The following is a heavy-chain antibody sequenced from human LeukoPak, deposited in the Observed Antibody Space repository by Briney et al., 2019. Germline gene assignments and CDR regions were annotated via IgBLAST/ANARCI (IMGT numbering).Heavy chain of an antibody. V-gene: IGHV1-24*01. Sequence: ASVKVSCKVSGYTLTELSMHWVRQAPGKGLEWMGGFDPEDGETIYAQKFQGRVTMTEDTSTDTAYMKLSSPRSEDTAVYYCATSSEGSTSCYPECVNRYFDLWGRGTLVTVSS. CDR3: ATSSEGSTSCYPECVNRYFDL. CDR2: FDPEDGET. CDR1: GYTLTELS. J-gene: IGHJ2*01. D-gene: IGHD2-2*01.